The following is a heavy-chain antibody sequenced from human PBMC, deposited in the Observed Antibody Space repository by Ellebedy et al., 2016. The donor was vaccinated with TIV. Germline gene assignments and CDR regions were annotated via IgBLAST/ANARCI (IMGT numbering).Heavy chain of an antibody. Sequence: PSETLSLTCSVSGGSISSDPYCLSWIRHPPGKGLEWNGHIDYRGNTNYDPSLKSRVTILVDTSKNQFSLKMSSVTAADPPVYYCARGPPLARYDFFSGAFDPWGQGSLVTVSS. V-gene: IGHV4-61*01. CDR3: ARGPPLARYDFFSGAFDP. CDR2: IDYRGNT. CDR1: GGSISSDPYC. D-gene: IGHD3-3*01. J-gene: IGHJ5*02.